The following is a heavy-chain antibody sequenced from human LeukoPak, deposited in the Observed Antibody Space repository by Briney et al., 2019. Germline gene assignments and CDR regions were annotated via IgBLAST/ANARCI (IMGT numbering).Heavy chain of an antibody. Sequence: GGSLRLSCAASGFTFSSYGMHWVRQAPGKGLEWVAFIRYDGSNKYYADSVKGRFTISRDNSKNTLYLQMNSLRAEDTAVYYCAKGENGSGSSGWDYYYYMDVWGKGTTVTISS. V-gene: IGHV3-30*02. CDR2: IRYDGSNK. CDR1: GFTFSSYG. J-gene: IGHJ6*03. D-gene: IGHD3-10*01. CDR3: AKGENGSGSSGWDYYYYMDV.